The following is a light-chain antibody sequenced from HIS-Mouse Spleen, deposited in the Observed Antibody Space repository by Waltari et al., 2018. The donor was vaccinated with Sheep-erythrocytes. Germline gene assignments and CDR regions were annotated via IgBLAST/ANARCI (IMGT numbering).Light chain of an antibody. CDR3: QACDSSTVV. J-gene: IGLJ2*01. CDR1: KLGDKY. Sequence: SYELTQPPSVSVSPGQTASITCSGDKLGDKYACWYQQKPGHSPVLVIYQDSKRPSGIPERFSGSNAGNTPTLTISGTQAMDEADYYCQACDSSTVVFGGGTKLTVL. V-gene: IGLV3-1*01. CDR2: QDS.